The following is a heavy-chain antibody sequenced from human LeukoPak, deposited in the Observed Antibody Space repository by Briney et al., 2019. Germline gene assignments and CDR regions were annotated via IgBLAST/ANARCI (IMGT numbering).Heavy chain of an antibody. J-gene: IGHJ4*02. V-gene: IGHV3-23*01. D-gene: IGHD3-9*01. CDR1: GFTFSSYA. CDR2: ISGSGGST. CDR3: AKATPFGRYFPYYFDY. Sequence: GGSLRLSCAASGFTFSSYAMSWVRQAPGKGREWGSAISGSGGSTYYADSGKGRFTISRDNSKNTLYLQMNSLRAEDTAVYYCAKATPFGRYFPYYFDYWGQGTLVTVSS.